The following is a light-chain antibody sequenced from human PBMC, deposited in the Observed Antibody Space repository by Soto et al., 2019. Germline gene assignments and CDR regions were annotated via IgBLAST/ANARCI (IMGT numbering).Light chain of an antibody. CDR3: VLFMGSDIWV. CDR1: SGSVSTSYY. J-gene: IGLJ3*02. Sequence: TVVTQEPSLSVSPGGTVTLTCGLSSGSVSTSYYPSWYQQTPGQPPRTLMYSTNTRSSGVPDRFSGSILANKAALTITGAQADDESDYYCVLFMGSDIWVFGGGTKLTVL. V-gene: IGLV8-61*01. CDR2: STN.